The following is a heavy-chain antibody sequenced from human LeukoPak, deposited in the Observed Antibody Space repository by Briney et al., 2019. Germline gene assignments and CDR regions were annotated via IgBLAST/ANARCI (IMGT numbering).Heavy chain of an antibody. V-gene: IGHV4-61*02. CDR2: IYTSGST. CDR3: ARSGPYYYYYYMDV. Sequence: SETLSLTCTVSGGSISSGSYYWSWIRQPAGKGLEWIGRIYTSGSTNYNPSLKSRVTISVDTSKNQFSLKLSSATAADTAVYYCARSGPYYYYYYMDVWGKGTTVTISS. J-gene: IGHJ6*03. D-gene: IGHD2-8*02. CDR1: GGSISSGSYY.